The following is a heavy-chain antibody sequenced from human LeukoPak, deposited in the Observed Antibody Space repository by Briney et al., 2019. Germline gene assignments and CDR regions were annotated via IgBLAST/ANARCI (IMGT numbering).Heavy chain of an antibody. Sequence: PSETLSLTCTVSGGSITSSSYYWGWIRQPPEKGLEWIGSLFYSGSTSYNPSLKSRVTISVDTSKNHLSLKLSSVTAADTAVYYCASRGCSGGSCRLPLIGPFDYWGQGTLVTVSS. CDR2: LFYSGST. J-gene: IGHJ4*02. CDR1: GGSITSSSYY. CDR3: ASRGCSGGSCRLPLIGPFDY. D-gene: IGHD2-15*01. V-gene: IGHV4-39*02.